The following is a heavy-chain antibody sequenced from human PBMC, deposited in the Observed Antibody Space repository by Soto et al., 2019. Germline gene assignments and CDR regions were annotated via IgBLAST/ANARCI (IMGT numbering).Heavy chain of an antibody. V-gene: IGHV4-39*01. D-gene: IGHD6-19*01. CDR1: GCSISSSSYY. CDR2: IYYSGST. J-gene: IGHJ4*02. CDR3: ASNPVSDRIAVAGSFDY. Sequence: SETLSLTCTVSGCSISSSSYYWGWIRQPPGKGLEWIGSIYYSGSTYYNPSLKSRVTISVDTSKNQFSLKLSSVTAADTAVYYCASNPVSDRIAVAGSFDYWGQGTLVTVSS.